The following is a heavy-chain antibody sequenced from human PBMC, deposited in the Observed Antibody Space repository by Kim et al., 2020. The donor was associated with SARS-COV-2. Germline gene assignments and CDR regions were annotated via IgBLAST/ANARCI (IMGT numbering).Heavy chain of an antibody. CDR3: SRHSGKHGDRGFDN. D-gene: IGHD4-17*01. CDR2: IRSKPNNYAN. CDR1: GFTFSASA. V-gene: IGHV3-73*01. Sequence: GGSLRLSCAASGFTFSASAMHWVRQASGKGLEWVGRIRSKPNNYANSYAASVTGRFTISSYDSTSTVYLQRASLKTDDTAVYFCSRHSGKHGDRGFDNWGQGTLLTASS. J-gene: IGHJ4*02.